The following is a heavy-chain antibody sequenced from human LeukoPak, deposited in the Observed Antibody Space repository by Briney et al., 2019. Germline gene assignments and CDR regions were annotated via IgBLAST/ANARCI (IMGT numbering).Heavy chain of an antibody. D-gene: IGHD6-13*01. J-gene: IGHJ4*02. Sequence: SQTLSLTCTVSGGSISSGDYYWNWIRQPPGKGLEWIGYIYYSGSTYYNPSLKSRVTISLDTSKNQFSLKLNSVAAADTAAYYCTRVQAPYTSAWYYFDYWGQGTLVTVSS. CDR3: TRVQAPYTSAWYYFDY. CDR1: GGSISSGDYY. CDR2: IYYSGST. V-gene: IGHV4-30-4*01.